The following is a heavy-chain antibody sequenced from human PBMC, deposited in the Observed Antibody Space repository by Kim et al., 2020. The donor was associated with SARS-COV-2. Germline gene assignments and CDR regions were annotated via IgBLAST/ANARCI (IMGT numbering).Heavy chain of an antibody. D-gene: IGHD6-13*01. V-gene: IGHV3-11*06. CDR3: ARDDSSSWYPPGRIPDDY. J-gene: IGHJ4*02. Sequence: KGRLTISRDNSTNSLYLQMNSLRAEDTAVYYCARDDSSSWYPPGRIPDDYWGQGTLVTVSS.